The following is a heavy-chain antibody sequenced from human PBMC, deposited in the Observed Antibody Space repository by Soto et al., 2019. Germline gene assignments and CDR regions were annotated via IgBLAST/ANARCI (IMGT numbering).Heavy chain of an antibody. Sequence: QVQLVQSGGGLVKPGGSVRLSCAASGFTFSSSYMSWIRQAPGKGLEWVSYISSSGASMYYADSVKGRFTISSDNANNSLYLQMNGLRAEDTAVYYCARGGFNYANWGQGTLVTVTS. CDR2: ISSSGASM. V-gene: IGHV3-11*01. CDR1: GFTFSSSY. J-gene: IGHJ4*02. CDR3: ARGGFNYAN. D-gene: IGHD5-18*01.